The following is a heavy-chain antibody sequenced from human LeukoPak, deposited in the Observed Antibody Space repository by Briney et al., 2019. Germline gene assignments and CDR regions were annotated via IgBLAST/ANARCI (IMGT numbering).Heavy chain of an antibody. V-gene: IGHV1-8*01. CDR2: MNPNSGNT. Sequence: ASVKVSCKASGYTFTSYDINCVRQATGQGLEWMGWMNPNSGNTGYAQKFQGRVTMTRNTSISTAYMELSSLRSEDTAVYYCAKNGYDFWSGLNWFDPWGQGTLVTVSS. D-gene: IGHD3-3*01. CDR1: GYTFTSYD. CDR3: AKNGYDFWSGLNWFDP. J-gene: IGHJ5*02.